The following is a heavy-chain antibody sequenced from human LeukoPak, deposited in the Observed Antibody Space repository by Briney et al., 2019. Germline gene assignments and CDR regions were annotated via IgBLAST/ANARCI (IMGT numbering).Heavy chain of an antibody. V-gene: IGHV4-4*07. CDR1: GGSISSYS. J-gene: IGHJ4*02. CDR2: IYTSGST. Sequence: PSETLSLTCTVPGGSISSYSWSWIRQPAGKGLEWIGRIYTSGSTKYNPSLTSRVTMSVDTSKNQFSLKLRSVTAADTAVYYCARAVHCSGGSCYFDYWGQGTLVTVSS. D-gene: IGHD2-15*01. CDR3: ARAVHCSGGSCYFDY.